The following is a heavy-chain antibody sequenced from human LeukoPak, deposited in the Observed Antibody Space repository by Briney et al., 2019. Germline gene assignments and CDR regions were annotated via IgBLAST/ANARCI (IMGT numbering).Heavy chain of an antibody. J-gene: IGHJ4*02. CDR1: GFTFSNYW. CDR2: IKFDGSDK. CDR3: ARERKYSSGWPCFDY. V-gene: IGHV3-7*01. D-gene: IGHD6-19*01. Sequence: GGSLRLSCAVSGFTFSNYWMSWVRQAPGKGLEWVANIKFDGSDKFYVDSVKGRFTISRDNAKNLLYLQMNSLRVEDTAVYYCARERKYSSGWPCFDYWGQGTLVTVSS.